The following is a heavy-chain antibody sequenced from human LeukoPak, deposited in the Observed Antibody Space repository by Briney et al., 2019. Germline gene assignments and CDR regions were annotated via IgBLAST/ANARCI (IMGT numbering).Heavy chain of an antibody. D-gene: IGHD1-14*01. CDR3: ARRGGRIGLDY. Sequence: PGGSLRLSCAASGFTFSNYEMNWVRQAPGKGLEWVSYISNTGSNIYYADSMKGRFTISRDNAKNSLYLQMNSLRAEDTAVYYCARRGGRIGLDYWGQGTLVTVSS. CDR1: GFTFSNYE. V-gene: IGHV3-48*03. CDR2: ISNTGSNI. J-gene: IGHJ4*02.